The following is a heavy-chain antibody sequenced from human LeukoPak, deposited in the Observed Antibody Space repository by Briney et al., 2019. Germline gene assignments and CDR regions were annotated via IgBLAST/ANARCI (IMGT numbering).Heavy chain of an antibody. CDR2: ISYDGRNK. D-gene: IGHD4-17*01. J-gene: IGHJ6*02. Sequence: GGSLRLSCAASGFTFSSYGMHWVRQAPGKGLEWVAVISYDGRNKHYADSVKGRFTLSRDNSKNTLYLQMNSLRAEDTAVYYCAKDLSDDYGYYYGMDVWGQGTTVTVSS. CDR1: GFTFSSYG. V-gene: IGHV3-30*18. CDR3: AKDLSDDYGYYYGMDV.